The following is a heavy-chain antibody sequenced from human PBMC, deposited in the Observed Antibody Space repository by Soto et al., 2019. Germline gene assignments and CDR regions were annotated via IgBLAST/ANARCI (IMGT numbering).Heavy chain of an antibody. J-gene: IGHJ6*02. CDR2: MSFDGSIK. CDR3: AMPYLSSTVATWYYYFPMDV. Sequence: QEQLVESGGGVVQPGRSLRLSCAASGFTFSSFAMRWVRQAPGKGLEWVSGMSFDGSIKYYVDSVKGRFTISRDNSMNTLYLEMNSLVAEDLAVYYCAMPYLSSTVATWYYYFPMDVWGHGTTVTVS. D-gene: IGHD4-17*01. CDR1: GFTFSSFA. V-gene: IGHV3-30-3*01.